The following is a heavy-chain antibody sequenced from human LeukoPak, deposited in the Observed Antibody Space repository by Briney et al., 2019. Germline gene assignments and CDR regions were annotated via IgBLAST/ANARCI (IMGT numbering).Heavy chain of an antibody. Sequence: SETLSLTCSVSGGSGGTFSWAWIRLPAGKGLEWIGRIYTSGSTNYKPSLKSRVTMSVDTSTNNISLKRCSVRAPDTAVYYSAGAVAGSSKYDYWGQGILVTVPS. CDR3: AGAVAGSSKYDY. V-gene: IGHV4-4*07. J-gene: IGHJ4*02. CDR2: IYTSGST. CDR1: GGSGGTFS. D-gene: IGHD6-13*01.